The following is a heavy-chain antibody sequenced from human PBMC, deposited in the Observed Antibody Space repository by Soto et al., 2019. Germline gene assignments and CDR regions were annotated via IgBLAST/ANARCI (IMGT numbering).Heavy chain of an antibody. J-gene: IGHJ6*02. CDR3: ARDKDREQLGGNYYYALDV. D-gene: IGHD1-1*01. Sequence: QVQLVQSGAEVLKPGSSVKVSCKASGDTFDTFAISWVRQAPGQGLEWMGGIIPIFRTPDYAQKFQGRVTITADVSTSTAYMELSSLRSEDTAVYYCARDKDREQLGGNYYYALDVWGQGTTDSVSS. V-gene: IGHV1-69*12. CDR2: IIPIFRTP. CDR1: GDTFDTFA.